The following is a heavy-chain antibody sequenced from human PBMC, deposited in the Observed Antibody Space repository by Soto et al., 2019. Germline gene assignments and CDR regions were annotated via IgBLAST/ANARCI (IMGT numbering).Heavy chain of an antibody. V-gene: IGHV3-23*01. D-gene: IGHD2-2*01. J-gene: IGHJ4*02. CDR2: ITSSGTT. Sequence: GGSLRLSCAASVFTFSTYDMSWVRQAPGKGLEYLSVITSSGTTYYANSVKGRFTISRDNSRNTLYLQMNSPRADDTALYYCAKVPAAIDYWGQGTLVTVSS. CDR1: VFTFSTYD. CDR3: AKVPAAIDY.